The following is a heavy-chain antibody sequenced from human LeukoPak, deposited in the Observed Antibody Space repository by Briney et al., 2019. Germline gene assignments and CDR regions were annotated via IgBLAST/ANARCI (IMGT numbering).Heavy chain of an antibody. V-gene: IGHV4-39*07. CDR3: ARSPAAETDAFDI. D-gene: IGHD6-13*01. CDR2: IYYSGST. J-gene: IGHJ3*02. Sequence: KPSETLSLTCTVSGGSISSSSYYWGWIRQPPGKGLEWIGSIYYSGSTYYNPSLKSRVTISVDTSKNQFSLKLSSVTAADTAVYYCARSPAAETDAFDIWGQGTMVTVSS. CDR1: GGSISSSSYY.